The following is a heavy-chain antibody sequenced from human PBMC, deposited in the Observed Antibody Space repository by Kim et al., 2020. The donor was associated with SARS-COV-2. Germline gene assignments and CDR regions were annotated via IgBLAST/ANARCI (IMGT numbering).Heavy chain of an antibody. J-gene: IGHJ4*02. CDR2: IKQDGSET. V-gene: IGHV3-7*03. D-gene: IGHD2-15*01. CDR1: GFTVSSYW. Sequence: GGSLRLSCAASGFTVSSYWMRWVRQAPGKGLEWVANIKQDGSETYYVDSVKGRFTISRDNAKNSLYLQMNSLRAEDTAVYYCATGRAGYYWGEGTLVTVSS. CDR3: ATGRAGYY.